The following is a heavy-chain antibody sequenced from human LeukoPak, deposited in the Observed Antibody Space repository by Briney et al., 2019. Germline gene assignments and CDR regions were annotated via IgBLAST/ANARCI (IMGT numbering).Heavy chain of an antibody. CDR2: ISSSGSTI. Sequence: PGGSLRLSCAASGFTFSDYYMSWIRQAPGKGLEWVSYISSSGSTIYYADSVKGRFTISRDNAKNSLYLQMNSLRAEDTAVYYCARDQGLLGYCSSTSCQSYYYGMDVWGQGTTVTISS. J-gene: IGHJ6*02. CDR3: ARDQGLLGYCSSTSCQSYYYGMDV. V-gene: IGHV3-11*01. D-gene: IGHD2-2*01. CDR1: GFTFSDYY.